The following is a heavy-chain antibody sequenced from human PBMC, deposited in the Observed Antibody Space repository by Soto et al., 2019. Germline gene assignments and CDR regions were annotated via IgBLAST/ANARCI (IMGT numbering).Heavy chain of an antibody. V-gene: IGHV4-59*01. J-gene: IGHJ6*03. D-gene: IGHD1-1*01. CDR3: ARWKTPDYYYMDV. CDR2: IYYSGST. CDR1: GGSISSYY. Sequence: SETLSLTCTVSGGSISSYYWSWIRQPPGKGLEWIGYIYYSGSTNYNPSLKSRVTISVDTSKNQFSLKLSSVTAADTAVYYRARWKTPDYYYMDVWGQGTPVTVSS.